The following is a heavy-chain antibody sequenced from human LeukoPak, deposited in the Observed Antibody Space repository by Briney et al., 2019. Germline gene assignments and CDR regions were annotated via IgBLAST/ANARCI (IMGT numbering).Heavy chain of an antibody. V-gene: IGHV3-20*04. CDR3: ARDGGSLDDYGDY. CDR1: GFTFDDYG. CDR2: INWNGGST. D-gene: IGHD4/OR15-4a*01. Sequence: GGSLRLSCAASGFTFDDYGMSWVRHAPGKGLEWVSGINWNGGSTVYADSVKGRFTISRDNAKISLYLQMNSLRAEDTALYYCARDGGSLDDYGDYWGQGTLVTVSS. J-gene: IGHJ4*02.